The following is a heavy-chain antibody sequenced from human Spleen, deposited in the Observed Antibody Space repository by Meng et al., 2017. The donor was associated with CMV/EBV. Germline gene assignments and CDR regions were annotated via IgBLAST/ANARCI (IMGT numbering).Heavy chain of an antibody. D-gene: IGHD6-19*01. CDR1: GGTFSSYA. V-gene: IGHV1-69*05. J-gene: IGHJ4*02. Sequence: KASGGTFSSYAITWVRQAPGQGLEWMGGIIPMLGTANFAQNFQGRVTITTDKSTSTAYMELSGLRSEDTAVYYCARNKVAGITYYFDYWGQGTLVTVSS. CDR2: IIPMLGTA. CDR3: ARNKVAGITYYFDY.